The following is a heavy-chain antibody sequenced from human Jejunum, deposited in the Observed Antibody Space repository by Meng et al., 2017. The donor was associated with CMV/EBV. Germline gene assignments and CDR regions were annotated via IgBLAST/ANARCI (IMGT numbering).Heavy chain of an antibody. CDR3: SRNEFERMIHWFDP. Sequence: VSSKSAAWNWIRQSPSRGLEWLGRIYYRSQWYSDYAVSVRGRISINPDTSRNQFSLHLSSVTPEDTAIYYCSRNEFERMIHWFDPWGQGTLVTVSS. V-gene: IGHV6-1*01. J-gene: IGHJ5*02. CDR1: VSSKSAA. CDR2: IYYRSQWYS. D-gene: IGHD3-22*01.